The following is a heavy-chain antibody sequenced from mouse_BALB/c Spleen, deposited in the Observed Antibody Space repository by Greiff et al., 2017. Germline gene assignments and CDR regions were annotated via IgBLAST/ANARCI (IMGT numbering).Heavy chain of an antibody. D-gene: IGHD2-1*01. CDR3: ARGDYCNYGVSWFAY. CDR2: ISSGSSTI. CDR1: GFTFSSFG. J-gene: IGHJ3*01. Sequence: EVQGVESGGGLVQPGGSRTLSCAASGFTFSSFGMHWVRQAPEKGLEWVAYISSGSSTIYYADTVKGRFTISRDNPKNTLFLQMNSLRSEDTAMYYCARGDYCNYGVSWFAYGGQGTLVTVSA. V-gene: IGHV5-17*02.